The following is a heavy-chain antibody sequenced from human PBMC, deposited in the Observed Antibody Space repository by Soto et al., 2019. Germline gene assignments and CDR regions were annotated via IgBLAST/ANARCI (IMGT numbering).Heavy chain of an antibody. J-gene: IGHJ4*02. CDR1: GFTFSSYA. D-gene: IGHD3-9*01. V-gene: IGHV3-23*01. CDR2: ISSSGGST. CDR3: AKADYYDILTGHWDY. Sequence: PGGSLRLSCAASGFTFSSYAMTWVRQAPGKGLEWVSGISSSGGSTYYADSVKGRFTISRDNSKNTLYLQMNSLRVEDTAIYYCAKADYYDILTGHWDYWGQGTLVTVSS.